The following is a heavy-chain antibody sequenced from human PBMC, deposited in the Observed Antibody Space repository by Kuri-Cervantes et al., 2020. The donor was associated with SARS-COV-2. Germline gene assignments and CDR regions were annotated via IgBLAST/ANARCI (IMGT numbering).Heavy chain of an antibody. CDR1: GGSISSYY. D-gene: IGHD3-22*01. CDR3: ARETYYYDSSGYYYLYGMDV. CDR2: IYYSGST. Sequence: SETLFLTCTVSGGSISSYYWSWIRQPPGKGLEWIGYIYYSGSTNYNSSLKSRVTISVDTSKNQFSLKLSSVTAADTAVYYCARETYYYDSSGYYYLYGMDVWGQGTTVTVSS. V-gene: IGHV4-59*01. J-gene: IGHJ6*02.